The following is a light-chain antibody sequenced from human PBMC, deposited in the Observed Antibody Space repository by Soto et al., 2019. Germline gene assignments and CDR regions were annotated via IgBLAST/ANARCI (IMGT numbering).Light chain of an antibody. J-gene: IGLJ1*01. CDR2: TNN. CDR1: GXNIGSNT. CDR3: ATWDDSLNGYV. Sequence: QSVLTQPHSASGTPGQRITISCSGGGXNIGSNTVTWYQQLPRTAPKLLIYTNNQRPSGVPDRFSGSKSGTSASLAISGLQSGDEADYYCATWDDSLNGYVFGTGTKVIVL. V-gene: IGLV1-44*01.